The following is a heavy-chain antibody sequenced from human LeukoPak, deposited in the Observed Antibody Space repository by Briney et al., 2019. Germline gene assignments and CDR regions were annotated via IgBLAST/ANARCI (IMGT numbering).Heavy chain of an antibody. CDR1: GGTFTSYA. J-gene: IGHJ4*02. D-gene: IGHD3-3*01. Sequence: SGKVSCKASGGTFTSYAISWVGQAPGQGLEWMGGIIPIFGTANYAQKFQGRVTITADESTSTAYMELSSLRSEDTAVYYCARGPRHLWSGYYTGPFYLDYWGQGALVTVSS. CDR2: IIPIFGTA. CDR3: ARGPRHLWSGYYTGPFYLDY. V-gene: IGHV1-69*01.